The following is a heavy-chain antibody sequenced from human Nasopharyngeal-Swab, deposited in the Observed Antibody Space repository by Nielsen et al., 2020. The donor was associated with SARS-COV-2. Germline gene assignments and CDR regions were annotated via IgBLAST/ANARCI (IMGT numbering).Heavy chain of an antibody. CDR2: ITSSSSTR. V-gene: IGHV3-48*01. CDR1: GFAFTDYS. CDR3: ARGSIAVAGTFHFDY. Sequence: GGSLRLSCAASGFAFTDYSMDWVRQAPGKGLEWVSYITSSSSTRYYADSVKGRFTVSRDNAKNSLYLQMNSLRADDTAVYYCARGSIAVAGTFHFDYWGQGTLVTVSS. J-gene: IGHJ4*02. D-gene: IGHD6-19*01.